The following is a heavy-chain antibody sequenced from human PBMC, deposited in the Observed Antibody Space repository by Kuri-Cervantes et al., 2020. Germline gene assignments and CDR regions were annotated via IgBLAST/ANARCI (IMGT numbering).Heavy chain of an antibody. CDR3: ARVLSVGELPLGGGWFDP. CDR2: ISAYNGNT. D-gene: IGHD1-26*01. CDR1: GYTFTSYG. Sequence: ASVKVSCKASGYTFTSYGISWVRQAPGQGLEWMGWISAYNGNTNYAQKLQGRVTMTTDTSTSTAYMELRSLRSDDTAVYYCARVLSVGELPLGGGWFDPWGQGTLVTVSS. V-gene: IGHV1-18*01. J-gene: IGHJ5*02.